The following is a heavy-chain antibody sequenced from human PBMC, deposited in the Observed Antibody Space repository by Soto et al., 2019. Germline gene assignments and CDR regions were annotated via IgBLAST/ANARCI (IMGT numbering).Heavy chain of an antibody. CDR2: IDPSDSYT. V-gene: IGHV5-10-1*04. CDR1: GYSFTSYW. D-gene: IGHD3-3*01. J-gene: IGHJ3*02. CDR3: ARGRAPPVLRFLELSDAFDX. Sequence: PGESLKISCKGSGYSFTSYWISWVRQMPGKGLELMVMIDPSDSYTNYSPSFQGKVTISAEKSISTAYLQWSSLRASDTAMYYCARGRAPPVLRFLELSDAFDXWGQGTMVTVS.